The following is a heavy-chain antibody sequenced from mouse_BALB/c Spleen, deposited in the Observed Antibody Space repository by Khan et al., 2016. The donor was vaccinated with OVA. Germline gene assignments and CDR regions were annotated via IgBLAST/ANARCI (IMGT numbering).Heavy chain of an antibody. CDR3: ARGNYYGYYFDY. V-gene: IGHV3-2*02. J-gene: IGHJ2*01. CDR1: GYSFTSGYA. CDR2: ISYSGGT. D-gene: IGHD1-1*01. Sequence: QLEESGPGLVKPSQSLSLTCTVTGYSFTSGYAWNWIRQFPGNKLEWMGYISYSGGTSYNPSLKSRISITRDTSKNQFFLQLNSVTTEDTATYYCARGNYYGYYFDYWGQGTPLTVSS.